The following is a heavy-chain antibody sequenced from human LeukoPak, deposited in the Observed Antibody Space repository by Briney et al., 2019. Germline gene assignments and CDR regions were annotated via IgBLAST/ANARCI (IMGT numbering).Heavy chain of an antibody. V-gene: IGHV1-69*13. D-gene: IGHD2-2*02. Sequence: SVKVSCKASGGTFSSYAISWVRQAPGRGLEWMGGIIPIFGTANYAQKFQGRVTITADESTSTAYMELSSLRSEDTAVYYCARGYLPAAIGSYFDYWGQGTLVTVSS. J-gene: IGHJ4*02. CDR3: ARGYLPAAIGSYFDY. CDR2: IIPIFGTA. CDR1: GGTFSSYA.